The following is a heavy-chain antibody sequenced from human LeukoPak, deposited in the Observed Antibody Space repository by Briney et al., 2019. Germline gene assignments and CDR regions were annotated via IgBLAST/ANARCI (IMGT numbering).Heavy chain of an antibody. J-gene: IGHJ6*03. Sequence: GGSLRLSCAASGFTFSSYAMHWVRQAPGKGLEWVANIKQDGSEKYYVDSVKGRFTISRDNAKNSLYLQMNSLRAEDTAVYYCARGGYYYYYYMDVWGKGTTVTVSS. CDR2: IKQDGSEK. CDR1: GFTFSSYA. CDR3: ARGGYYYYYYMDV. V-gene: IGHV3-7*01.